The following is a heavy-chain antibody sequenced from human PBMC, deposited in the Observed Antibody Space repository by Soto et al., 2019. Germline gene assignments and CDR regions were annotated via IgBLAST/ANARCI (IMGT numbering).Heavy chain of an antibody. V-gene: IGHV4-34*01. D-gene: IGHD3-10*01. CDR2: INHSGST. Sequence: SETLSLTCAVYGGSFSGYYWSWIRQPPGKGLEWIGEINHSGSTNYNPSLKSRVTISADTSKNQFSLKLSSVTAADTAVYYCARGPYRGVIIKGDYYYYYMDVWGKGTTVTVSS. CDR1: GGSFSGYY. CDR3: ARGPYRGVIIKGDYYYYYMDV. J-gene: IGHJ6*03.